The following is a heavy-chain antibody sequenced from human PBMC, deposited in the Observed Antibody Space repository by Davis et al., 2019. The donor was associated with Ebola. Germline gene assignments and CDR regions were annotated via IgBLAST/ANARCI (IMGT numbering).Heavy chain of an antibody. CDR3: ATEGDYSSSWFDP. J-gene: IGHJ5*02. CDR1: GGSISSGGYY. CDR2: IYYSGST. Sequence: LRLSCTVSGGSISSGGYYWSWIRQHPGKGLEWIGYIYYSGSTYYNPSLKSRVTISVDTSKNQFSLKLSSVTAADTAVYYCATEGDYSSSWFDPWGQGTLVTVSS. D-gene: IGHD4-17*01. V-gene: IGHV4-31*03.